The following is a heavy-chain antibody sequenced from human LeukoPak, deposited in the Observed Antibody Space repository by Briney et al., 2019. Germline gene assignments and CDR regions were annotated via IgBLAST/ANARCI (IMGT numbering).Heavy chain of an antibody. CDR3: ARHMRGGYKNFDY. Sequence: SQTLSLTCTVSGGSISSGSYYWSWIRQPAGKGLEWIGRIYTSGSTNYNPSLKSRVTISVDTSKNQFSLKLSSVTDADTAVYYCARHMRGGYKNFDYWGQGTLVTVSS. D-gene: IGHD5-24*01. CDR1: GGSISSGSYY. CDR2: IYTSGST. J-gene: IGHJ4*02. V-gene: IGHV4-61*02.